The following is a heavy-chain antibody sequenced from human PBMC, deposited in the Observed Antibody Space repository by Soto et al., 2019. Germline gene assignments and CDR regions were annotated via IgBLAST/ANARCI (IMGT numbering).Heavy chain of an antibody. V-gene: IGHV1-2*04. D-gene: IGHD2-21*02. Sequence: QVQLVQSGAEVKKPGASVKVSCKASGYTFTGYYMHWVRQAPGQGLEWMGWINPNSGGTNYAQKFQGWVTMTRDTSXXTAYRELSRLRSDDTAVYYCARAHCGGDCYSGVDYWGQGTLVTVSS. CDR1: GYTFTGYY. CDR2: INPNSGGT. CDR3: ARAHCGGDCYSGVDY. J-gene: IGHJ4*02.